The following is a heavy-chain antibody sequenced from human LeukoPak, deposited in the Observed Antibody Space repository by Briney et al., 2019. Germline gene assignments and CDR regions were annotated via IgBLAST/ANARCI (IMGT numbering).Heavy chain of an antibody. D-gene: IGHD4-23*01. Sequence: ASVKVSCKVSGYTLTELSMHWVRQAPGKGLEWMGGFDPEDGETIYAQKFQGRVTMTEDTSTDTAYMGLSSLRSEDTAVYYCARDMSTRVTPISYAIDVWGQGTMVTVSS. J-gene: IGHJ3*01. CDR3: ARDMSTRVTPISYAIDV. CDR1: GYTLTELS. CDR2: FDPEDGET. V-gene: IGHV1-24*01.